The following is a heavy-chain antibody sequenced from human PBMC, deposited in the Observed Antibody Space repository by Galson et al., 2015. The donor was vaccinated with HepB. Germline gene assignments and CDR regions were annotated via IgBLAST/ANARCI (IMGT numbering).Heavy chain of an antibody. D-gene: IGHD1-26*01. CDR3: AKDPTHLVGASQFDY. CDR2: ISASSGST. J-gene: IGHJ4*02. CDR1: GFTLRNYA. V-gene: IGHV3-23*01. Sequence: SLRLSCATSGFTLRNYAMTWVRQAPGKGLEWVSGISASSGSTYYADSVRGRFTVSRDNSKRTLYLQMNSLRAEDTAVYYCAKDPTHLVGASQFDYWGQGTLVTVSS.